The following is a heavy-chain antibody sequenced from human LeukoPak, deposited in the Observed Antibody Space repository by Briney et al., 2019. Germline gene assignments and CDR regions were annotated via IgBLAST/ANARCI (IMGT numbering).Heavy chain of an antibody. CDR2: ISTTGGTT. CDR1: GLTFSSYG. J-gene: IGHJ6*03. V-gene: IGHV3-23*01. CDR3: AKNGDRGAYCSGGTCYPYYYYYMDV. D-gene: IGHD2-15*01. Sequence: GGSLRLSCAASGLTFSSYGMSWVRQAPGRGLEWVAAISTTGGTTYYADFVRGRFTISRDKSRDTMYVQMNSLRAEDTAIYYCAKNGDRGAYCSGGTCYPYYYYYMDVWGKGTTVTISS.